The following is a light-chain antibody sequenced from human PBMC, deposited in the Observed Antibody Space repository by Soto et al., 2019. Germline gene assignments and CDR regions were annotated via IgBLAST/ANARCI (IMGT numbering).Light chain of an antibody. V-gene: IGLV2-14*03. CDR3: SSFTGSNYV. Sequence: QSALTQPASVYGSPGQSITISCTGTISDVGGYNFVSWYQQYPGKAPKLMICDVSNRPSGVSNRFSGSKSGNTASLTISGLQAEDEADYYCSSFTGSNYVFGTGTKLTVL. CDR2: DVS. CDR1: ISDVGGYNF. J-gene: IGLJ1*01.